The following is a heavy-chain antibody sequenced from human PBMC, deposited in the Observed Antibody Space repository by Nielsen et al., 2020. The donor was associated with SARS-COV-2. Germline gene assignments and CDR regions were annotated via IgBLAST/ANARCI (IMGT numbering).Heavy chain of an antibody. V-gene: IGHV3-30*04. CDR2: ISYDGSKK. J-gene: IGHJ6*02. CDR3: ARENYGRVAPHTQTHYYFGMDV. Sequence: WIRQPPGKGLEWVAVISYDGSKKYYADSVKGRFTMSRDNSKNTLYLQMNSLRAEDTAVYYCARENYGRVAPHTQTHYYFGMDVWGQGTTVTVSS. D-gene: IGHD3-16*01.